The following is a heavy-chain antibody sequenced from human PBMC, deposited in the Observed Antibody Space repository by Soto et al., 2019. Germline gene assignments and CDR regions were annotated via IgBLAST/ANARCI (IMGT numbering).Heavy chain of an antibody. Sequence: EVQLVESGGGLVKPGGSLGLSCVASGFTFSTYSMNWVRQAPGKGLEWVSTIGTRSDIYYAESVKGRFTISRDNAKNSLSLQMNSLRVEDTAVYYCAREETAWPLAYGLDVWGQGTAVTVSS. CDR2: IGTRSDI. CDR3: AREETAWPLAYGLDV. D-gene: IGHD2-21*02. J-gene: IGHJ6*02. CDR1: GFTFSTYS. V-gene: IGHV3-21*02.